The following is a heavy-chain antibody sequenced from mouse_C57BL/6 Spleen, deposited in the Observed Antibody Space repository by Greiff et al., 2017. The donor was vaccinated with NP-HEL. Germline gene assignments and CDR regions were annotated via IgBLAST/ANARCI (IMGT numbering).Heavy chain of an antibody. V-gene: IGHV5-9*01. CDR1: GFTFSSYT. J-gene: IGHJ4*01. D-gene: IGHD1-1*01. CDR2: ISGGGGNT. CDR3: ARQITTVVYYYAMDY. Sequence: EVQLVESGGGLVKPGGSLKLSCAASGFTFSSYTMSWVRQTPEKRLEWVATISGGGGNTYYPDSVKGRFTISRDNAKNTLYLQMSSLRSEDTALYYCARQITTVVYYYAMDYWGQGTSVTVSS.